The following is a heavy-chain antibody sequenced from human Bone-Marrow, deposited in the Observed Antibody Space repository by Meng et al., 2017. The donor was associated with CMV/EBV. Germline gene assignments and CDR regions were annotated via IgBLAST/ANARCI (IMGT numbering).Heavy chain of an antibody. V-gene: IGHV3-30-3*01. CDR3: ARGRMVPAAIVGY. CDR1: GLTFSSYA. CDR2: ISYDGSNK. J-gene: IGHJ4*02. D-gene: IGHD2-2*01. Sequence: GESLKISCAASGLTFSSYAMYWVRQAPGKGPEWVAVISYDGSNKNYADSVKGRFTISRDNSKNTRFLQMNRLRAEDTAVYYCARGRMVPAAIVGYWGQGTLVTVAS.